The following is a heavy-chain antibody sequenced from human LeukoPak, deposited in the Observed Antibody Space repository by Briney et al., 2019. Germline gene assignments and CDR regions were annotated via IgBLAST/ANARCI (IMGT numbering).Heavy chain of an antibody. D-gene: IGHD2-2*01. CDR3: ARDRHAYPKDIVVVPAATDYYYYYGMDV. Sequence: PGGSLRLSCAASGFTVSSNYMSWVRQAPGKGLEWVSVIYSGGSTYYADSVKGRFTISRDNSKNTLYLQMNSLRAEDTAVYYCARDRHAYPKDIVVVPAATDYYYYYGMDVWGQGTTVTVSS. V-gene: IGHV3-66*01. J-gene: IGHJ6*02. CDR1: GFTVSSNY. CDR2: IYSGGST.